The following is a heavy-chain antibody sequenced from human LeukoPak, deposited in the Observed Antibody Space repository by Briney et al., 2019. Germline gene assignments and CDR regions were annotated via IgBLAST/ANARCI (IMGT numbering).Heavy chain of an antibody. CDR2: IRYDGSNK. Sequence: GGSLRLSCAASGFTFRRFWMSWVRQAPGKGLEWVAFIRYDGSNKYYADSVKGRFTISRDNSKNTLYLQMNSLRAEDTAVYYCAKDGPLGYCSSTSCYAIDYWGQGTLVTVSS. CDR3: AKDGPLGYCSSTSCYAIDY. D-gene: IGHD2-2*01. CDR1: GFTFRRFW. V-gene: IGHV3-30*02. J-gene: IGHJ4*02.